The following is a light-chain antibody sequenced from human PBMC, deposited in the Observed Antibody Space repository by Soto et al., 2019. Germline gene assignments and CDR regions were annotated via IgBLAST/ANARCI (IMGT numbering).Light chain of an antibody. V-gene: IGKV3-20*01. CDR2: AAS. CDR1: QSVRSNY. CDR3: RQRGRSPGT. J-gene: IGKJ1*01. Sequence: RASQSVRSNYLAWYLQRPGQAPRLLIYAASTRATGIPDRFSGSGCGTHMTLASSLGEPEDPPVYYFRQRGRSPGTFRQGTKVDIK.